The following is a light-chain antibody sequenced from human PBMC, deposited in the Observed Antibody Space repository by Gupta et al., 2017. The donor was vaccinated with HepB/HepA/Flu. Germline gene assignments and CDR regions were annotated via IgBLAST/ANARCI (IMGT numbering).Light chain of an antibody. CDR2: KAS. J-gene: IGKJ4*01. Sequence: DIQMTQSSSTLSASVGDRVTITCRASQSISTWLAWYQQKPGKAPRLLIYKASTLKSGVPSRFSGSRSGTEFTLTISRLQPDDFATYYCQQYKTYPLTFGGGTMVEIK. V-gene: IGKV1-5*03. CDR3: QQYKTYPLT. CDR1: QSISTW.